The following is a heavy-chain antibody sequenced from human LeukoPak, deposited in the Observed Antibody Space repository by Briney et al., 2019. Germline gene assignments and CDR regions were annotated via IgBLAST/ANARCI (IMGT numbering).Heavy chain of an antibody. CDR1: SGSINSDSHY. CDR3: ARWSSSWENNWFDP. V-gene: IGHV4-39*07. CDR2: VYYKGTT. J-gene: IGHJ5*02. Sequence: SETLSLTCTVSSGSINSDSHYWGWIRQPPGRGLEWFGSVYYKGTTQYNPSLKSRATMSVDTSNNRFSLSLTSATAADTGMYYCARWSSSWENNWFDPWGQGILVTVSS. D-gene: IGHD6-13*01.